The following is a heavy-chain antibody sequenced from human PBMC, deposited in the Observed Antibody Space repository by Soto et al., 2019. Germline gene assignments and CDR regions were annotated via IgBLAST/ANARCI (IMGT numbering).Heavy chain of an antibody. J-gene: IGHJ6*02. D-gene: IGHD2-2*01. CDR3: ARDRYCSSTSCDYYYYGMDV. CDR1: GGTFSSYT. V-gene: IGHV1-69*04. Sequence: ASVKVSCKASGGTFSSYTISWVRQAPGQGLEWMGRIIPILGIANYAQKFQGRVTITADKSTSTAYMELSSLRSEDTAVYYCARDRYCSSTSCDYYYYGMDVWG. CDR2: IIPILGIA.